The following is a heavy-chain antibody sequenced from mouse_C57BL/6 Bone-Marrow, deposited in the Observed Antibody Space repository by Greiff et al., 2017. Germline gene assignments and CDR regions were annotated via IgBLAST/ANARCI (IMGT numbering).Heavy chain of an antibody. Sequence: EVKLVESGAELVRPGASVKLSCTASGFNIKDDYMHWVKQRPEQGLEWIGWIDPENGDTEYASKFQGKATITADTSSNTAYLQLSSLTSEDTAVYYCTTPALGKAMDYWGQGTSVTVSS. J-gene: IGHJ4*01. CDR3: TTPALGKAMDY. D-gene: IGHD4-1*01. CDR1: GFNIKDDY. V-gene: IGHV14-4*01. CDR2: IDPENGDT.